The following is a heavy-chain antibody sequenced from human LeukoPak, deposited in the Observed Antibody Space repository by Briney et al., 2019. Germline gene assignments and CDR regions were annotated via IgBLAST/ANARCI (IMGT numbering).Heavy chain of an antibody. V-gene: IGHV3-7*01. CDR3: ARDLTYGDYVSFDY. J-gene: IGHJ4*02. CDR2: IKQDGSEK. Sequence: PGGSLRLSXAASGFTFSSYWMSWVRQAPGKGLEWVANIKQDGSEKYYVDSVKGRFTISRDNAKNSLYLQMNSLRAEDTAVYYCARDLTYGDYVSFDYWGQGTLVTVSS. D-gene: IGHD4-17*01. CDR1: GFTFSSYW.